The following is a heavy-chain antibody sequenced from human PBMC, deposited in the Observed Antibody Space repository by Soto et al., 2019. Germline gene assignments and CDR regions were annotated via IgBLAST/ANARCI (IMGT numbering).Heavy chain of an antibody. D-gene: IGHD1-1*01. J-gene: IGHJ3*02. CDR1: GFTVSGNY. Sequence: EVQLVESGGGLVQPGGSLRLSCAASGFTVSGNYMSWVRQAPGQGLEWVSVIYAAGSTYYIDSVNGRFTISRDNSKNTLYLQMNSLRAEDTAVYYCASDIFKTGATGVFDICGQGTRVTVAS. V-gene: IGHV3-66*01. CDR3: ASDIFKTGATGVFDI. CDR2: IYAAGST.